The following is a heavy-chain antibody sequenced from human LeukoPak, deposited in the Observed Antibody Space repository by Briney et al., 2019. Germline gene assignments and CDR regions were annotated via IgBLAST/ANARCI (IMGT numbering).Heavy chain of an antibody. D-gene: IGHD6-6*01. CDR2: IHTSGST. J-gene: IGHJ4*02. CDR1: GGSITSYY. Sequence: SETLSLTCTVSGGSITSYYWTYIRQPAGKGLEWIGRIHTSGSTNYNPSLKSRDTMSVDTSKNQFSLNLSSVTAADTAMYYCAREFSGTSIAARVFDSWGQGTLVTVSS. V-gene: IGHV4-4*07. CDR3: AREFSGTSIAARVFDS.